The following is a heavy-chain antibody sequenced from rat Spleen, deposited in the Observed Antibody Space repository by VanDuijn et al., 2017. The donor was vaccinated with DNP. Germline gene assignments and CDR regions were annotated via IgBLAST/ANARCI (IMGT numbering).Heavy chain of an antibody. D-gene: IGHD5-1*01. CDR1: GYSITSNY. J-gene: IGHJ2*01. CDR2: ISYSGST. CDR3: TRQLGLDY. Sequence: EVQLQESGPGLVKPSQSLSLTCSVTGYSITSNYWAWIRKFPGNKMEWMGYISYSGSTGYNPSLKSRISITRDTSKNQFFLQLNSITTEDTATYYCTRQLGLDYWGQGVMVTVSS. V-gene: IGHV3-1*01.